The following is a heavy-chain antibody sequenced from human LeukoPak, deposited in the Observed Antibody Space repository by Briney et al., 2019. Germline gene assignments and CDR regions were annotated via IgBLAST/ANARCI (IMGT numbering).Heavy chain of an antibody. CDR3: AKTISSGWYGGYYFDY. V-gene: IGHV3-23*01. CDR2: ISGSGGST. J-gene: IGHJ4*02. D-gene: IGHD6-19*01. Sequence: PGGSLRLSCAASGFTFSSYAMSWVRQAPGKGLERVSAISGSGGSTYYADSVKGRFTISRDSSKNTLYLQMNSLRAEDTAVYYCAKTISSGWYGGYYFDYWGQGTLVTVSS. CDR1: GFTFSSYA.